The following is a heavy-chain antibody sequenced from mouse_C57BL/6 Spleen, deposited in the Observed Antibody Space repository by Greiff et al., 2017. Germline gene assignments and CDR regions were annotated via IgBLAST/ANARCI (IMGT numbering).Heavy chain of an antibody. V-gene: IGHV1-62-2*01. CDR1: GYTFTEYT. D-gene: IGHD2-5*01. CDR2: FYPGSGSI. CDR3: ARHEVAEYSKGPYAMDY. Sequence: VQLQQSGAELVKPGASVKLSCKASGYTFTEYTIHWVKQRSGQGLEWIGWFYPGSGSIKYNENFKDKATLTADKSSSTVYMELSRLTSEDSAVYVCARHEVAEYSKGPYAMDYWGQGTSVTVSS. J-gene: IGHJ4*01.